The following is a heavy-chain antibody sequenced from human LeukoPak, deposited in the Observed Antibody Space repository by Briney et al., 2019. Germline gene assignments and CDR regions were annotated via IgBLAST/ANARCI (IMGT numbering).Heavy chain of an antibody. Sequence: GGALRLSCAASVLTFISYAMSAVRQAPGRRGEWVSAIIVSGGSTYYAASVKGRFTISRDNYKNTLYLQMNSLRAEDTAVYYCAKDFVRSIAADGTDYYMDVWGKGTTVTVSS. J-gene: IGHJ6*03. V-gene: IGHV3-23*01. CDR3: AKDFVRSIAADGTDYYMDV. CDR1: VLTFISYA. D-gene: IGHD6-13*01. CDR2: IIVSGGST.